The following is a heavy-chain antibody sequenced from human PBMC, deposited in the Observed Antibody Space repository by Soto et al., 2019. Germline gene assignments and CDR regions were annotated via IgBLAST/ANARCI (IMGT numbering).Heavy chain of an antibody. D-gene: IGHD6-13*01. V-gene: IGHV1-69*13. J-gene: IGHJ6*02. CDR2: IIPIFGTA. CDR3: ARDTVAAAGDPYYYYGMDV. CDR1: GGTFSSYA. Sequence: SVKVSCKASGGTFSSYAISWVRQAPGQGLEWMGGIIPIFGTANYAQKFQGRVTITADESTSTAYMELSSLRSEDTAVYYCARDTVAAAGDPYYYYGMDVWGQGTTVTVSS.